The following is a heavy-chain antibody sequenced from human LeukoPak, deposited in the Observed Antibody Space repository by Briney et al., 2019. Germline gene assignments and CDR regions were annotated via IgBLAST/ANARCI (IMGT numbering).Heavy chain of an antibody. Sequence: PSETLSLTCTVSGGSISSSSYYWGWIRQPPGEGLEWIGSIYYSGSTYYNPSLKSRVTISVDTSKNQFSLKLSSVTAADTAVYYCARGAGYGGNSSHYYYYMDVWGKGTTVTVSS. D-gene: IGHD4-23*01. CDR1: GGSISSSSYY. V-gene: IGHV4-39*07. J-gene: IGHJ6*03. CDR3: ARGAGYGGNSSHYYYYMDV. CDR2: IYYSGST.